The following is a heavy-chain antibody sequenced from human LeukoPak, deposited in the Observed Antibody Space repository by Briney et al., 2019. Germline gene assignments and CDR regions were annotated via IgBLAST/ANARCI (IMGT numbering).Heavy chain of an antibody. J-gene: IGHJ6*03. V-gene: IGHV7-4-1*02. CDR1: GYTFTSYA. CDR3: ARETTSPRYDFWSGYYNTYYYYYYMDV. D-gene: IGHD3-3*01. CDR2: INTNTGNP. Sequence: GASVKVSCKASGYTFTSYAMNWVRQAPGQGLEWMGWINTNTGNPTYAQGFTGRFVFSLDTSVSTAYLQISSLKAEDTAVYYCARETTSPRYDFWSGYYNTYYYYYYMDVWGKGTTVTVSS.